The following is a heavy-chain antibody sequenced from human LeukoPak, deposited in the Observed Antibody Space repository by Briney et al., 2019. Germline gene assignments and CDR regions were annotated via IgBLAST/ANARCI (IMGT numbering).Heavy chain of an antibody. CDR2: IYTGGST. Sequence: GGSLRLSCAASGFTVSSNYMSWVRQAPGKGLEWVSVIYTGGSTYYADSVKGRFTISRDSSKNTLYLQMNSLTAEDTAVYFCARVRYSSSWYYDYWGQGTLVTVSS. J-gene: IGHJ4*02. CDR1: GFTVSSNY. V-gene: IGHV3-66*01. D-gene: IGHD6-13*01. CDR3: ARVRYSSSWYYDY.